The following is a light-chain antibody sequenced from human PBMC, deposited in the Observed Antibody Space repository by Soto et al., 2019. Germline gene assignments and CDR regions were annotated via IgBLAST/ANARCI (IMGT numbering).Light chain of an antibody. Sequence: IVLTQSPATLSLSPGERAALSCRASQSVSTSLAWYQHKPGQAPRLIIYDASKRAPGIPPRFSGSGSGTDFTLTISSPEPEDFAVYYCQVRDVWPTFGQGTKVEIK. V-gene: IGKV3-11*01. CDR1: QSVSTS. CDR3: QVRDVWPT. CDR2: DAS. J-gene: IGKJ1*01.